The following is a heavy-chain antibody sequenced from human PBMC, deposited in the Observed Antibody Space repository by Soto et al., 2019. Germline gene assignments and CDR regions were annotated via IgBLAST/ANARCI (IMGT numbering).Heavy chain of an antibody. D-gene: IGHD2-21*01. J-gene: IGHJ6*02. Sequence: QVQLQESGPGLVKPSETLSLTCTVSGGSISSYYWSWIRQPPGKGLEWIGYIYYSGSTNYNPSLNSLVTDSVEASKNQFPLKLSSATAGYTAVYYCAALRVRDYYYYGMDDWGQGPTVTVSS. V-gene: IGHV4-59*12. CDR3: AALRVRDYYYYGMDD. CDR1: GGSISSYY. CDR2: IYYSGST.